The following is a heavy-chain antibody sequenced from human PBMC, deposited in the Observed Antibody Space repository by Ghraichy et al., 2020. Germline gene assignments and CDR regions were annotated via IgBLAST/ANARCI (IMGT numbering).Heavy chain of an antibody. CDR2: IYYSGST. J-gene: IGHJ4*02. V-gene: IGHV4-39*01. CDR3: TKMASSEAVAGEAPLIDY. CDR1: GGSISSSSYY. Sequence: ESLNISCTVSGGSISSSSYYWGWIRQPPGKGLEWIGSIYYSGSTYYNPSLKSRVTISVDTSKNQFSLKLSSVTAADTAVYYCTKMASSEAVAGEAPLIDYWGQGTLVTVSS. D-gene: IGHD6-19*01.